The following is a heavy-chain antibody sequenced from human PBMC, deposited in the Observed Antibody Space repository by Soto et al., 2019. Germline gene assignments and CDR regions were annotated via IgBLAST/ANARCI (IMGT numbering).Heavy chain of an antibody. CDR1: GGSISSGGYY. D-gene: IGHD3-22*01. V-gene: IGHV4-31*03. Sequence: SETLSLTCTVSGGSISSGGYYWSWIRQHPGKGLEWIGYIYYSGSTYYNPSLKSRVTISVDTSKNQFSLKLSSVTAADTAVYYCARGPYDSSHFDYWGQGTLVTVS. CDR2: IYYSGST. CDR3: ARGPYDSSHFDY. J-gene: IGHJ4*02.